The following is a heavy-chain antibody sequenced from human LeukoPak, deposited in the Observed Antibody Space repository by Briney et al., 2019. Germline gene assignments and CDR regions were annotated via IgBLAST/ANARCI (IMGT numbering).Heavy chain of an antibody. CDR3: ARCFVRATLDY. Sequence: RGSPRLSCAASGFTFSGYSMNWVRQAVGKGLEWVSYISASSIFIYYADSVKGRFTISRDNASNSLYLQMNSLRDDDTAVYYCARCFVRATLDYWGQGT. CDR1: GFTFSGYS. CDR2: ISASSIFI. J-gene: IGHJ4*02. D-gene: IGHD1-26*01. V-gene: IGHV3-48*02.